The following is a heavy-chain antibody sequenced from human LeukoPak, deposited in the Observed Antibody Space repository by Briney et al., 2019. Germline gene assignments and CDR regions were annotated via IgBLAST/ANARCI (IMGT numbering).Heavy chain of an antibody. V-gene: IGHV3-21*01. CDR3: ARARSGGDFGDAFDI. Sequence: GGSLRLSCAASGFTFSSYSTNWVRQAPGKGLEWVSSISSSSSYIYYADSVKGRFTISRDNAKNSLYLQMNSLRAEDTAVYYCARARSGGDFGDAFDIWGQGTMVTVSS. D-gene: IGHD2-21*02. J-gene: IGHJ3*02. CDR1: GFTFSSYS. CDR2: ISSSSSYI.